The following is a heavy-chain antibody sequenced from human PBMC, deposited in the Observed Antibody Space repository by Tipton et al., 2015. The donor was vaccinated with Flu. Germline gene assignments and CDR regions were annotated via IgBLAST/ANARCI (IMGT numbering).Heavy chain of an antibody. CDR2: IRYGGSS. J-gene: IGHJ4*02. CDR1: GGSISTSGYY. V-gene: IGHV4-39*07. CDR3: ARVWSSFVATASPDY. Sequence: LRLSCTVSGGSISTSGYYWGWIRQPPGEGLEWNGSIRYGGSSYYTPSLKSRVTISLDMSKDQFSLKLASVTAADTAVYYCARVWSSFVATASPDYWGRGALVTVSS. D-gene: IGHD1-1*01.